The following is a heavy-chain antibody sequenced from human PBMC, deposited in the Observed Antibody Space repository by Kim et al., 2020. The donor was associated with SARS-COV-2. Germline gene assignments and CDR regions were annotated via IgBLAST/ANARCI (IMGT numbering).Heavy chain of an antibody. CDR3: ARDWGDSSGWLDPYLYFDL. CDR2: ISSSTYI. Sequence: GGSLRLSCAASGFTFSSYSMNWVRQAPGKGLEWVSSISSSTYIYYADSVKGRFTISRDNAKNSLYLQMNSLRAEDTAVYYCARDWGDSSGWLDPYLYFDLWGRGTLVTVSS. V-gene: IGHV3-21*01. D-gene: IGHD6-19*01. CDR1: GFTFSSYS. J-gene: IGHJ2*01.